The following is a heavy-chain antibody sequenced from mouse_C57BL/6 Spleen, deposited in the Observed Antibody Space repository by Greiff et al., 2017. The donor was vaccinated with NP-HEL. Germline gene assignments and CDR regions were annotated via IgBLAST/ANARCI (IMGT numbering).Heavy chain of an antibody. Sequence: QVQLQQPGAELVKPGASVKLSCKASGYTFTSYWMHWVKQRPGQGLEWIGMIHPNSGSTNYNEKFKSKATLTVDKSSSTAYMQLSSLTSEDSAVDYCARGYGSSYEAMDDWGKGTSVTVSS. J-gene: IGHJ4*01. D-gene: IGHD1-1*01. V-gene: IGHV1-64*01. CDR2: IHPNSGST. CDR1: GYTFTSYW. CDR3: ARGYGSSYEAMDD.